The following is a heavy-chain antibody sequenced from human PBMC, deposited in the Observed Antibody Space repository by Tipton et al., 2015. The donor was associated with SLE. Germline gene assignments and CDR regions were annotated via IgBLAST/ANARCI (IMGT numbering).Heavy chain of an antibody. CDR1: GGSISSYY. CDR3: ARGYSGSYLGLAEYFQH. CDR2: RHHGGST. V-gene: IGHV4-59*12. J-gene: IGHJ1*01. Sequence: LRLSCTVSGGSISSYYWSWIRQPPGKGLEWIGSRHHGGSTNYNPALTSRVTISGDPSKNQFSLKLSSVTAADTAVYYCARGYSGSYLGLAEYFQHWGQGTLVTVSS. D-gene: IGHD1-26*01.